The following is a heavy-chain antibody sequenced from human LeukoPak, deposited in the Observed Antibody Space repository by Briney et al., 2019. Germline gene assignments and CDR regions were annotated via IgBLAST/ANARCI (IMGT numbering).Heavy chain of an antibody. D-gene: IGHD6-13*01. V-gene: IGHV3-23*01. CDR1: GFTFSTYG. Sequence: GGSLRLSCAASGFTFSTYGMTWVRQAPGKGLEWVSAISGSGGGTYFADSVKGRFTISRDNSKNTLYLQMNSLRAEDTAVYYCAKHSSSWHYFDYWGQETLVTVSS. CDR2: ISGSGGGT. J-gene: IGHJ4*02. CDR3: AKHSSSWHYFDY.